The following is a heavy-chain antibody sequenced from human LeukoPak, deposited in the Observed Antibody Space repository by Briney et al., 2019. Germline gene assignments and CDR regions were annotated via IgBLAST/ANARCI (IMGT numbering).Heavy chain of an antibody. CDR3: ARGDYGDNGY. Sequence: SETLSLTCTVSGGSISSSTYYWGWIRQPPGKGLEWIGSITYSGSTYYNPSLKSRVTISVDTSKNQFSLKLISVTAADTAVYYCARGDYGDNGYWGQGTLVTVSS. CDR1: GGSISSSTYY. CDR2: ITYSGST. J-gene: IGHJ4*02. V-gene: IGHV4-39*07. D-gene: IGHD4-17*01.